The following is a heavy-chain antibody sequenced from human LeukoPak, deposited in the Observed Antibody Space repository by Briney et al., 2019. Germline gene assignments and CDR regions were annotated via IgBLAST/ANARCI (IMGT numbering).Heavy chain of an antibody. J-gene: IGHJ4*02. CDR2: IYCSGST. D-gene: IGHD1-26*01. Sequence: SETLSLTCTVSGGSISSYYWSWIRQPPGKGLEWIGYIYCSGSTNYNPSLKSRVTISVDTSKNQFSLKLSSVTAADTAVYYCARGSRYSGSYYIYDYWGQGTLVTVSS. CDR3: ARGSRYSGSYYIYDY. CDR1: GGSISSYY. V-gene: IGHV4-59*01.